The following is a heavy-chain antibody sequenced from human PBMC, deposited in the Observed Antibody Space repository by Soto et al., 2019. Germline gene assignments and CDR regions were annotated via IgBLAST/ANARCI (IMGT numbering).Heavy chain of an antibody. CDR3: AIADYGDDDY. CDR1: GYTFPTST. CDR2: IKAYSGNT. V-gene: IGHV1-18*01. D-gene: IGHD4-17*01. Sequence: QLQLVQSGAEAKKPGASVKVSCKASGYTFPTSTISWVRQAPGQGLEWMGWIKAYSGNTNYAQKLQGRVTMTTDTSTNTAYMELRSLTTDDTAIYYFAIADYGDDDYWGQGTLVTVSS. J-gene: IGHJ4*02.